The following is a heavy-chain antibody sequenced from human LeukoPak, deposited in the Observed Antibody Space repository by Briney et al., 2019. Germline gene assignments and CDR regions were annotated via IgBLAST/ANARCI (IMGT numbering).Heavy chain of an antibody. D-gene: IGHD4-11*01. Sequence: SETLSLTCTVSGASIRSYQWSWIRQPPGKGLEWIGYIYTSGSTNYNPSLKSRVTISVDTSKNQFSLKLSSVTAADTAVYYCATHPLAFTVGYFDAWGQGTLATVSS. CDR1: GASIRSYQ. CDR3: ATHPLAFTVGYFDA. V-gene: IGHV4-4*09. J-gene: IGHJ4*02. CDR2: IYTSGST.